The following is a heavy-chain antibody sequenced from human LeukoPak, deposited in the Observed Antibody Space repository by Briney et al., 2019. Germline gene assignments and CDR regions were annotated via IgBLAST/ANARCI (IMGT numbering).Heavy chain of an antibody. CDR2: INHSGST. J-gene: IGHJ1*01. Sequence: SETLSLTCAVYGGSFSGYYWSWIRPPPGKGLEWIGEINHSGSTNYNPSLKSRVTISVDTSKNQFSLKLSSVTAADTAVYYCACDYGDYPVRAEYFQHWGQGTLVTVSS. CDR3: ACDYGDYPVRAEYFQH. V-gene: IGHV4-34*01. CDR1: GGSFSGYY. D-gene: IGHD4-17*01.